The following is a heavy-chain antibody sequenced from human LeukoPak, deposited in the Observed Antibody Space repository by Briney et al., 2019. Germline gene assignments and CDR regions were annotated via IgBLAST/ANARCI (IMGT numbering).Heavy chain of an antibody. J-gene: IGHJ4*02. V-gene: IGHV1-46*01. CDR2: INPTGGST. Sequence: ASVKVSCKASGYTFTSYYMHWVRQAPGQGLEWMGLINPTGGSTSYAQKFQGRVTMTRDMSTSTVYMELSSLRSEDTAVYYCARAESSSWYQTWYYKCFDCWGQGTLVTVSS. CDR3: ARAESSSWYQTWYYKCFDC. CDR1: GYTFTSYY. D-gene: IGHD6-13*01.